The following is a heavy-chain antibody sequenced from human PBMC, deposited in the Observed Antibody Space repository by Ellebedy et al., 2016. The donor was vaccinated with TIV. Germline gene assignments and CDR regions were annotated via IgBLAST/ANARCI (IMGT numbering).Heavy chain of an antibody. V-gene: IGHV4-39*07. CDR2: LYYAGTT. J-gene: IGHJ4*02. CDR3: ASERTTTYERFFLY. Sequence: SETLSLXXTVSGVSITSRSYYWGWNRQPPGKGLEWIGSLYYAGTTYYNPSLKSRVTISADKSKNDFSLRLTSVTATDTAVYYCASERTTTYERFFLYWGQGNMVTVSS. D-gene: IGHD1-1*01. CDR1: GVSITSRSYY.